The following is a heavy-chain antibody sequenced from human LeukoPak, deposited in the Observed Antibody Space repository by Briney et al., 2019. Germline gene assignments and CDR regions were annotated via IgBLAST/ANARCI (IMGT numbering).Heavy chain of an antibody. Sequence: PSETLSLTCTVSGGSISSYYWSWIRQPPGKGLEWIGYIYYSGSTNYNPSLKSRVTISVDTSKNQFSLKLSSVTAADTAVYYCARTVIAVADTGYYYYMDVWGKGTTVTISS. CDR1: GGSISSYY. V-gene: IGHV4-59*01. CDR2: IYYSGST. D-gene: IGHD6-19*01. CDR3: ARTVIAVADTGYYYYMDV. J-gene: IGHJ6*03.